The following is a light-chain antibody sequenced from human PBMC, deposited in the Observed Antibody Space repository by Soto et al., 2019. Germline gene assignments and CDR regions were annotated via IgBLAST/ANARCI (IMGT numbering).Light chain of an antibody. J-gene: IGKJ1*01. CDR2: DVS. CDR1: QSITTW. CDR3: QHYNSYSEA. Sequence: DIKMTQPPSTVSAFVGDSVTITCRASQSITTWLAWYQQRPGKAPKLLIYDVSSLQSGVPSRFSGSGSGTEFTLTISSLQPDDFATYYCQHYNSYSEAFGQGTKVDI. V-gene: IGKV1-5*01.